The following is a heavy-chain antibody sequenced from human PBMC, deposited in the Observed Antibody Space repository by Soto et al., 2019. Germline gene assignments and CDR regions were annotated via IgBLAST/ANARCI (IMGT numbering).Heavy chain of an antibody. CDR2: IYYSGST. V-gene: IGHV4-31*03. Sequence: QVQLQESGPGLVKPSQTLSLTCTVSGGSISSGGYYWSWIRQHPGKGLEWIGYIYYSGSTYYNPSLKNRVTLSVDTSKNQVSLKLSSVTAADTAVYYCARVGGINWFDPWGQGTLVTVSS. J-gene: IGHJ5*02. D-gene: IGHD3-16*01. CDR1: GGSISSGGYY. CDR3: ARVGGINWFDP.